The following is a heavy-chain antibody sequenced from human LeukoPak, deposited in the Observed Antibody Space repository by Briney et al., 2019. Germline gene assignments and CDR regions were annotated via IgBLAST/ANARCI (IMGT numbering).Heavy chain of an antibody. CDR3: AKDQWLGDFDY. Sequence: GGSLRLSCGASGFTFSSYAMAWVRQAPGKGLEWVSAIRGTGSSTYYADSVKGRFTISRDNSKSTLYLQMNSLRAEDTAVYYCAKDQWLGDFDYWGQGTLVTVSS. CDR1: GFTFSSYA. D-gene: IGHD6-19*01. V-gene: IGHV3-23*01. CDR2: IRGTGSST. J-gene: IGHJ4*02.